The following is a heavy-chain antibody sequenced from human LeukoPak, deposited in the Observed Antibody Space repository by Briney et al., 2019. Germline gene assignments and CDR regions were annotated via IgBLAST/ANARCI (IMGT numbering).Heavy chain of an antibody. J-gene: IGHJ4*02. V-gene: IGHV1-46*01. D-gene: IGHD6-13*01. CDR3: ARVNSSSWYIGNYFDY. CDR1: GYTFTSYH. Sequence: ASVKVSCKASGYTFTSYHMHWVRQAPGQGLEWMGIINPSGGSTSYAQKFQGRVTMTRDTSTSTVYMELSSLRSEDTAVYYCARVNSSSWYIGNYFDYWGQGTLVTVSS. CDR2: INPSGGST.